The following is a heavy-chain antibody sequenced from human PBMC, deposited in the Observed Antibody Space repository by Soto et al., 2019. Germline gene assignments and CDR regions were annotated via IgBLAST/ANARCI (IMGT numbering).Heavy chain of an antibody. J-gene: IGHJ4*02. Sequence: QVQLEQSGPEVKRPGTSVKVSCKASGGAFGRYSVSWVRQAPGQGLEWIGGVIPVFNTSNYSLKFQGRGANSADEATGPVFMELRSLGSEDTALYYCARGDEMTAVTIFEYWGQGTLVTVSS. CDR1: GGAFGRYS. CDR2: VIPVFNTS. CDR3: ARGDEMTAVTIFEY. D-gene: IGHD4-17*01. V-gene: IGHV1-69*01.